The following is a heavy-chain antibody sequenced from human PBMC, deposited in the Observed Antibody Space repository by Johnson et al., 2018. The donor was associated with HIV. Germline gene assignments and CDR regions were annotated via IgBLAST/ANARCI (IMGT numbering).Heavy chain of an antibody. CDR2: ISNDGSNI. Sequence: HVQVVESGGGLVQPGRSLRLSCAASGFTFDDYAMHWVRQAPGKGLEGVALISNDGSNIYYADSVKGRFTISRDNSKNTLCLQMNSLRAEDTALYYCAKELLYGSGSPDAFDIWGQGTMVTVSS. J-gene: IGHJ3*02. CDR1: GFTFDDYA. V-gene: IGHV3-30*18. D-gene: IGHD3-10*01. CDR3: AKELLYGSGSPDAFDI.